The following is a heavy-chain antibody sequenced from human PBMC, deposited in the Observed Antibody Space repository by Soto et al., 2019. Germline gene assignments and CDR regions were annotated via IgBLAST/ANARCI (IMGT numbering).Heavy chain of an antibody. CDR2: IYYSGST. CDR1: GGSISSSSYY. CDR3: AIDRSFDP. Sequence: SETLSLTCTVSGGSISSSSYYWGWIRQPPGKGLEWIGSIYYSGSTYYNPSLKSRVTISVDTSKNQFSLKLRAVTAADTAVYYCAIDRSFDPWGQGTLVTVSS. J-gene: IGHJ5*02. V-gene: IGHV4-39*07.